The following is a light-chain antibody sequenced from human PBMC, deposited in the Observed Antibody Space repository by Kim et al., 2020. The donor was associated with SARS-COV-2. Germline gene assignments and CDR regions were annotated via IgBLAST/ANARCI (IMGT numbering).Light chain of an antibody. V-gene: IGKV1-5*03. Sequence: ASLGDRVTTTCRARQNIWDWLAWFQQKPGKAPKVLISKISVLESGVPSRFRGSGYGTEFALTISSLQPDDFATYYCQEYYGDSWAFGQGTKVDIK. J-gene: IGKJ1*01. CDR2: KIS. CDR3: QEYYGDSWA. CDR1: QNIWDW.